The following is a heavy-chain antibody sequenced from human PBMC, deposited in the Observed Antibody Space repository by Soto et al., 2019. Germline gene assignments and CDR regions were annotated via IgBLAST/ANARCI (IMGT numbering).Heavy chain of an antibody. Sequence: QVTLKESGPVLVKPTETLTLTCTVSGFSLSNARMGVSWIRQPPGKALEWLAHIFSNDGRSYSTSLKSRLTVSKETSKSQVVATMTNMDPVDTATCYCARILPLWYYYGMDVWGQGTTVTLSS. J-gene: IGHJ6*02. V-gene: IGHV2-26*01. CDR2: IFSNDGR. CDR1: GFSLSNARMG. CDR3: ARILPLWYYYGMDV.